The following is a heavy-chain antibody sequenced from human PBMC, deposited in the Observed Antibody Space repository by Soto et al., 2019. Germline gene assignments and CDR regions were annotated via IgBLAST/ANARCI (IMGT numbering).Heavy chain of an antibody. Sequence: PSETLSLTCTVSGGSVSSGSYYWSWIRQPPGKGLEWIGYIYYSGSTNYNPSLKSRVTISVDTSKNQFSLKPSSVTAADTAVYYCARGSGDSSGWYSYYYYYYGMDVWGQGTTVTVSS. D-gene: IGHD6-19*01. J-gene: IGHJ6*02. CDR2: IYYSGST. V-gene: IGHV4-61*01. CDR1: GGSVSSGSYY. CDR3: ARGSGDSSGWYSYYYYYYGMDV.